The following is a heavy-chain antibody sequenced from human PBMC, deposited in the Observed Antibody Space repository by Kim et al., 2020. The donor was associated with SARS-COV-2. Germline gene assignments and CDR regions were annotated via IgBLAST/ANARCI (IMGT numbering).Heavy chain of an antibody. V-gene: IGHV4-59*01. CDR3: AGGGVRGGSYQYYYYGMDV. Sequence: SETLSLTCTVSGGSISSYYWSWIRQPPGKGLEWIGYIYYSGSTNYNPSLKSRVTISVDTSKNQFSLKLSSVTAADTAVYYCAGGGVRGGSYQYYYYGMDVWGQGATVTVSS. CDR2: IYYSGST. CDR1: GGSISSYY. J-gene: IGHJ6*02. D-gene: IGHD3-10*01.